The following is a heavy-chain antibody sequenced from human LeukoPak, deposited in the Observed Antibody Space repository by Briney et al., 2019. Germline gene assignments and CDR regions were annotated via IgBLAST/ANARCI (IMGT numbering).Heavy chain of an antibody. V-gene: IGHV1-2*02. CDR3: ATSWGYCSSTSCYYYYYMDV. Sequence: GASVKVSCKASGYTFTGYYMHWVRQAPGRGLEWMGWINPNSGGTNYAQKFQGRVTMTRDTSISTAYMELSRLRSDDTAVYYCATSWGYCSSTSCYYYYYMDVWGKGTTVTVSS. D-gene: IGHD2-2*01. CDR1: GYTFTGYY. CDR2: INPNSGGT. J-gene: IGHJ6*03.